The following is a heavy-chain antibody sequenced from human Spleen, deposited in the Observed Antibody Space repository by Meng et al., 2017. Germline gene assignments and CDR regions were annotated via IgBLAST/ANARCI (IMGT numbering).Heavy chain of an antibody. Sequence: GGSLRLSCAASGFTFSSYEMNWVRQAPGKGLEWVSYISSSGSTIYYADSVKGRFTISRDNAKNSLYLQMNSLRAEDTAVYYCARDYYGSGGYYYFDYWGQGTLVTVSS. CDR1: GFTFSSYE. CDR3: ARDYYGSGGYYYFDY. CDR2: ISSSGSTI. J-gene: IGHJ4*02. D-gene: IGHD3-10*01. V-gene: IGHV3-48*03.